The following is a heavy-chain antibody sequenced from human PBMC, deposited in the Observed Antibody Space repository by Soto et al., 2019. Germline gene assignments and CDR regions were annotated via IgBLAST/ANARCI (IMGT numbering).Heavy chain of an antibody. J-gene: IGHJ4*02. CDR2: ISSSSSYI. D-gene: IGHD4-17*01. CDR1: GFTFSSYS. Sequence: EVQLVESGGGLVKPGGSLRLSCAASGFTFSSYSMNWVRQAPGKGLEWVSSISSSSSYIYYADSVKGRFTISRDNAKNSLYLQMHSLRAEDTAVYHCARDYGGNSLWFDYWGQGTLVTVSS. CDR3: ARDYGGNSLWFDY. V-gene: IGHV3-21*01.